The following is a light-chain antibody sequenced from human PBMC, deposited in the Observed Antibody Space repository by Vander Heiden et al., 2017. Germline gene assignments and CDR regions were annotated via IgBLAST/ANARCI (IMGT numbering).Light chain of an antibody. CDR1: SSDVGSYKL. Sequence: QSALTQPASVSGSPGQSITLSCTGTSSDVGSYKLVSWYQQYPGKAPKLMIYEGTKRPSGVSSRFSGSKSGNTASLTISGLQAEDEADYYCCSYASSSTSVFGGGTKLTVL. CDR2: EGT. V-gene: IGLV2-23*01. J-gene: IGLJ2*01. CDR3: CSYASSSTSV.